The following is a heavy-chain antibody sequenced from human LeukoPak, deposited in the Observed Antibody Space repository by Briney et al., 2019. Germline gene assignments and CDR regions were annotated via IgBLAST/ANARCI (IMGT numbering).Heavy chain of an antibody. CDR3: ARDSSTVTTPYFDY. D-gene: IGHD4-17*01. J-gene: IGHJ4*02. Sequence: ASVKVSCMASGYTFSDYYIHWVRQAPGQGLEWMGWINPNSGGTDYAQKFQGWVTMTRDTSISTAYVELSRLRSDDTAVYYCARDSSTVTTPYFDYWGQGTPVTVPS. V-gene: IGHV1-2*04. CDR1: GYTFSDYY. CDR2: INPNSGGT.